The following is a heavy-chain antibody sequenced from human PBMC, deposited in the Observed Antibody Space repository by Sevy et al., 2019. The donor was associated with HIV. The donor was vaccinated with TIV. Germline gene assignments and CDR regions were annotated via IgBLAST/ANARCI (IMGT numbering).Heavy chain of an antibody. Sequence: ASVKVSCKASGYTFTSYGISWVRQAPGQGLEWMGWISAYNGNTNYAQKLQGRVTMTTDTSTSTAYMELRSLRSDDTAVYYCAGLWSSGSYSSYYYYYYMDVWGKGTTVTVSS. D-gene: IGHD3-10*01. V-gene: IGHV1-18*01. CDR3: AGLWSSGSYSSYYYYYYMDV. J-gene: IGHJ6*03. CDR1: GYTFTSYG. CDR2: ISAYNGNT.